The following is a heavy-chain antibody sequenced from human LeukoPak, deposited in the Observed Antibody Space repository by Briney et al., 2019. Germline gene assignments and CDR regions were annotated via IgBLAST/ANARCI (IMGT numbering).Heavy chain of an antibody. D-gene: IGHD6-19*01. CDR1: GGSISSYY. Sequence: SETLSLTCTVSGGSISSYYWSWIRQPPGKGLEWIGYIYYSGSTNYNPSLKSRVTISVDTSKNQFSLQLNSVTPEDTAVYYCARERGSGRKKNWFDPWGQGTLVTVSS. CDR3: ARERGSGRKKNWFDP. V-gene: IGHV4-59*12. J-gene: IGHJ5*02. CDR2: IYYSGST.